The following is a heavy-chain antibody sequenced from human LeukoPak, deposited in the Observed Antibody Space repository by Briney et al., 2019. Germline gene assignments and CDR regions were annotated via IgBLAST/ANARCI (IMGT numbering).Heavy chain of an antibody. Sequence: GGSLRLSCAASGFSFSSFGMSWVRQAPGRGLQWVSSISGDGRDTFYADSVKGRFTISRDNSKNTLYLQMNSLRAEDTAVYYCAKKYNTGLDPWGQGTLVTVSS. CDR2: ISGDGRDT. J-gene: IGHJ5*02. D-gene: IGHD1-14*01. CDR3: AKKYNTGLDP. CDR1: GFSFSSFG. V-gene: IGHV3-23*01.